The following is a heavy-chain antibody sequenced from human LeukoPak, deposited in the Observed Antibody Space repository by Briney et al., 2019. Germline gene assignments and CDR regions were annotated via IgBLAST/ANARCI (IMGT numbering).Heavy chain of an antibody. J-gene: IGHJ4*02. Sequence: ASVKVSCKASGYTFTSYYMHWVRQAPGQGLERMGVINPSGGSTSYAQKFQGRVTMARDTSTSTVYMELSSLRSEDTAVYYCARDEYNGAGKLDYWGQGTLVTVSS. CDR2: INPSGGST. D-gene: IGHD5-12*01. CDR3: ARDEYNGAGKLDY. V-gene: IGHV1-46*01. CDR1: GYTFTSYY.